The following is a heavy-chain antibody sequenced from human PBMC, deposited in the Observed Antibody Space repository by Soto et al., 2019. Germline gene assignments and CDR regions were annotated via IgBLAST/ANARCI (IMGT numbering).Heavy chain of an antibody. CDR1: GGSVSSGSCY. V-gene: IGHV4-61*01. D-gene: IGHD2-15*01. Sequence: PSETLSLTCTVSGGSVSSGSCYWSWIRQPPGKGLEWIGYIYYSGSTNYNPSLKSRVTISVDTSKNQFSLKLSSVTAADTAVYYCAKETYSGPLDYWGQGTLVTVSS. CDR2: IYYSGST. J-gene: IGHJ4*02. CDR3: AKETYSGPLDY.